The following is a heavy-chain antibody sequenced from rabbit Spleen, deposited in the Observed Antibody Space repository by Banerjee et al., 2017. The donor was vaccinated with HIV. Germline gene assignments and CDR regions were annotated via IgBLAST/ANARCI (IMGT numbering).Heavy chain of an antibody. Sequence: QEQLVESGGGLVQPEGSLTLTCTASGFSFSSSYYMCWVRQAPGKGLEWIACIDVAKSGDTYYTNWAKGRFTISKTSSTTVALQVPSLTAADTATYFCTRDAAGREDFNLWGPGTLVTVS. CDR2: IDVAKSGDT. D-gene: IGHD4-2*01. CDR1: GFSFSSSYY. V-gene: IGHV1S45*01. CDR3: TRDAAGREDFNL. J-gene: IGHJ4*01.